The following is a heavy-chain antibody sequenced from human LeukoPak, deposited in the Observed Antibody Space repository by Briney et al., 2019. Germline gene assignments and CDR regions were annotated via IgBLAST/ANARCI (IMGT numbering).Heavy chain of an antibody. V-gene: IGHV4-39*07. CDR2: IYYSGTT. Sequence: SETLSLTCTVSSGSISSSSNYWGWIRQPPGKGLEWIGSIYYSGTTYYTPSLKSRVTMSLDTSNDQFSLELTSVTAADTAVYYCARESSVTATYWGQGTLVIVSS. CDR3: ARESSVTATY. CDR1: SGSISSSSNY. D-gene: IGHD2-15*01. J-gene: IGHJ4*02.